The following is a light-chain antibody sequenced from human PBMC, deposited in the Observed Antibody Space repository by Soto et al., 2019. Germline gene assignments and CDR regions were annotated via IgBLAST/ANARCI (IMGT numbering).Light chain of an antibody. CDR1: QSVSSSY. CDR3: QQYGISMDCT. Sequence: EIVLTQSPGTLSLSPGERATLSCRASQSVSSSYLAWYQQKPGQAPRLLIYGASSRATGITDRFSGSGSGTDFTLTISGLEPEDFAVYYCQQYGISMDCTFRQGPKV. V-gene: IGKV3-20*01. CDR2: GAS. J-gene: IGKJ1*01.